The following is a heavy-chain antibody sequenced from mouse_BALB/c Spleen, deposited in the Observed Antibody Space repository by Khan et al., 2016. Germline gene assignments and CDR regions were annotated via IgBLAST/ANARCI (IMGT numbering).Heavy chain of an antibody. CDR1: GYAFSSYW. V-gene: IGHV1-80*01. Sequence: QVQLQQPGAELVRPGSSVKISCKASGYAFSSYWMNWVKQRPGQGLEWIGQIYPGDGDTNYNGKFKGKATLTADKSSSTAYMQLSRLTSEDSAVYFCARGGKIDYWGQGTTLTGSS. J-gene: IGHJ2*01. CDR3: ARGGKIDY. D-gene: IGHD2-1*01. CDR2: IYPGDGDT.